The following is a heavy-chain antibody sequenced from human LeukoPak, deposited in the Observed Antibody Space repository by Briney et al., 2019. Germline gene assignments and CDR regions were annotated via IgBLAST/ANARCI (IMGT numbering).Heavy chain of an antibody. CDR1: GGSISGHY. D-gene: IGHD3-16*01. J-gene: IGHJ6*02. CDR3: ARFGVDYGMDV. CDR2: IHYSGRP. Sequence: SETLSLTCTVSGGSISGHYWTWIRQPPGKGLEWIGQIHYSGRPDYNPSLKSRVTISVDTSKNQLSLKVTSVTGADTAVYYCARFGVDYGMDVWGQGTTVPVSS. V-gene: IGHV4-59*11.